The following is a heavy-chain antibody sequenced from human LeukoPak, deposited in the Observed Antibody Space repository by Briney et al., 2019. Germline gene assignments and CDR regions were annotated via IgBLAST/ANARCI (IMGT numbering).Heavy chain of an antibody. CDR2: IIPILGIA. CDR1: GGTFSSYA. D-gene: IGHD6-19*01. CDR3: ARGPYSSGWLFDY. V-gene: IGHV1-69*04. J-gene: IGHJ4*02. Sequence: SVKVSCKASGGTFSSYAISWVRQAPGQGLEWMGRIIPILGIANYAQKFQGRVTMTRDTSISTAYMELSRLRSDDTAVYYCARGPYSSGWLFDYWGQGTLVTVSS.